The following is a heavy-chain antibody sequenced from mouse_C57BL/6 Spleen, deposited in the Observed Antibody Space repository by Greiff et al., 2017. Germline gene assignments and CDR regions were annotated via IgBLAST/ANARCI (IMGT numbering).Heavy chain of an antibody. D-gene: IGHD1-1*01. J-gene: IGHJ2*01. CDR3: ARYTGYASSYTFDY. CDR2: IRNKANGYTT. Sequence: EVNLVESGGGLVQPGGSLSLSCAASGFTFTDYYMSWVRQPPGKALEWLGFIRNKANGYTTEYSASVKGRFTISRYTSQSILYLQMNALRAVDSATYYCARYTGYASSYTFDYWGQGTTLTVSS. CDR1: GFTFTDYY. V-gene: IGHV7-3*01.